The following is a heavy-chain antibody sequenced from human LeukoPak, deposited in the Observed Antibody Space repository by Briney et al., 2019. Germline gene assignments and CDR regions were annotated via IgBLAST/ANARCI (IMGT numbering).Heavy chain of an antibody. CDR3: ARDNRSWSFDY. CDR2: ISSSSSTI. D-gene: IGHD6-13*01. CDR1: GFTFSSYS. V-gene: IGHV3-48*01. Sequence: GGSLRLSCAASGFTFSSYSMNWVRQAPGKGLEWVSYISSSSSTIYYADSVKGRFTISRDNAKNSLYLQMNSLRAEDTAVYYCARDNRSWSFDYWGQGTLVTVSS. J-gene: IGHJ4*02.